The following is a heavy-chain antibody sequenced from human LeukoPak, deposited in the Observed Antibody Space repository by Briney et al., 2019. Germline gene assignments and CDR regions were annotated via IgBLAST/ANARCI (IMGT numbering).Heavy chain of an antibody. CDR2: IYYSGST. Sequence: SETLSLTCTVSGGSISSSSYYWGWIRQPPGKGLERIGSIYYSGSTYYNPSLKSRVTISVDTSKNQFSLKLSSVTAADTAVYYCAGSSGIAAAGLLGYYYGMDVWGQGTTVTVSS. V-gene: IGHV4-39*07. D-gene: IGHD6-13*01. CDR3: AGSSGIAAAGLLGYYYGMDV. CDR1: GGSISSSSYY. J-gene: IGHJ6*02.